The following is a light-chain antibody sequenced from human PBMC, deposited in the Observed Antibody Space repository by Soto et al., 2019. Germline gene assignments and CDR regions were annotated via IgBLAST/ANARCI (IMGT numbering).Light chain of an antibody. CDR1: SSDVGNYNL. Sequence: QSALTQPASVSGSPGQSITISCTGTSSDVGNYNLVSWYQQPPGKAPKLMIYEDSKRPSGVSNRFSGSKSGSTASLTISGLQAEDEADYYCCSYAGSGTYVFGTGTKLTVL. J-gene: IGLJ1*01. CDR2: EDS. CDR3: CSYAGSGTYV. V-gene: IGLV2-23*01.